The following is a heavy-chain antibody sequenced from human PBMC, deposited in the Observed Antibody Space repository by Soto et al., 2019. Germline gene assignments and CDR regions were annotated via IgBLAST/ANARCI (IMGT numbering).Heavy chain of an antibody. D-gene: IGHD3-22*01. CDR3: ARSLANYYYDSSAD. CDR1: GGSISSGDYY. CDR2: IYYSGST. Sequence: SETLSLTCTVSGGSISSGDYYWSWIRQPPGKGLEWIGYIYYSGSTYYNPSLKSRVTISVDTSKNQFSLKLSSVTAADTAVYYCARSLANYYYDSSADWGQGTLVTVS. V-gene: IGHV4-30-4*01. J-gene: IGHJ4*02.